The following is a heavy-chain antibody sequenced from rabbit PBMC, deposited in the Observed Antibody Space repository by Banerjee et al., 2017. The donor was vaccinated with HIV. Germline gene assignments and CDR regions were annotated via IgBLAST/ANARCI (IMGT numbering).Heavy chain of an antibody. CDR3: ARDAGTSFSTYGMDL. D-gene: IGHD8-1*01. CDR1: GFSFSSNYD. V-gene: IGHV1S45*01. CDR2: IYAGSSSST. J-gene: IGHJ6*01. Sequence: QEQLVESGGGLVQPEGSLTLTCTASGFSFSSNYDMCWVRQAPGKGLEWIACIYAGSSSSTYSATWAKGRFTLSKTSSTTVTLQMTSLTAADTATYFCARDAGTSFSTYGMDLWGPGTLVTVS.